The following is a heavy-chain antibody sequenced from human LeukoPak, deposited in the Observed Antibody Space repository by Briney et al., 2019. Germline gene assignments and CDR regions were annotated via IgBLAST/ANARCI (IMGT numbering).Heavy chain of an antibody. CDR3: ARNIAVAADY. CDR1: GYTFTGYY. J-gene: IGHJ4*02. Sequence: ASVKVSCKTSGYTFTGYYMHWVRQAPGQGLEWMGWINPNSGGTNYAQKFQGRVTMTTDTSTSTAYMELRSLRSDDTAVYYCARNIAVAADYWGQGTLVTVSS. D-gene: IGHD6-19*01. V-gene: IGHV1-2*02. CDR2: INPNSGGT.